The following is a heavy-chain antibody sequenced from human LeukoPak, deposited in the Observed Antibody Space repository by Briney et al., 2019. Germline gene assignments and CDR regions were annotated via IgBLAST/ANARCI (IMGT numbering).Heavy chain of an antibody. D-gene: IGHD6-13*01. CDR1: GFTFSSYA. CDR2: ISGSGGST. Sequence: PGGSLRLSCAASGFTFSSYAMSWVRQAPGKGLEWVSAISGSGGSTYYADSVKGRFTISRDNSKNTLYLQMNSLRTEDTALYYCAKNDGRGGYIDYWGQGTLVTVSS. J-gene: IGHJ4*02. V-gene: IGHV3-23*01. CDR3: AKNDGRGGYIDY.